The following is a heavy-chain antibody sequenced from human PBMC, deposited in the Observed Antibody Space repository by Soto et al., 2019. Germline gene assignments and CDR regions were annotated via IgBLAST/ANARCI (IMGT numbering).Heavy chain of an antibody. CDR1: GYTFTGYY. V-gene: IGHV1-2*04. J-gene: IGHJ4*02. D-gene: IGHD5-18*01. CDR2: INPNSGGT. CDR3: ARVREGTAMVSPLAY. Sequence: ASVKVSCTASGYTFTGYYMHWVRQAPGQGLEWMGWINPNSGGTNYAQKFQGWVTMTRDTSISTAYMELSRLRSDDTAVYYCARVREGTAMVSPLAYWGQGTLVTVSS.